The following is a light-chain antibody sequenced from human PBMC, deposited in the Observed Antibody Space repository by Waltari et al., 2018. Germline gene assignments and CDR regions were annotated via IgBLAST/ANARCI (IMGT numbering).Light chain of an antibody. CDR1: QSVSNY. CDR3: QQRSSWPQIT. Sequence: DIVLTKSPATLSLSPGERATLSCRASQSVSNYLAWYQQKPGQAPRLLIYDASNRATGIPARFSGSGSGTDFTLIINTLEPEDFAVYYCQQRSSWPQITFGQGTRLEIK. CDR2: DAS. J-gene: IGKJ5*01. V-gene: IGKV3-11*01.